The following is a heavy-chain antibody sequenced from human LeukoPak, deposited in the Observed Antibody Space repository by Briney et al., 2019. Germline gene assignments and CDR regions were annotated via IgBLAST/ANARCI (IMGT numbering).Heavy chain of an antibody. CDR1: GGSISSYY. CDR3: ARAGGSRGVILDY. Sequence: SETLSLTCTVSGGSISSYYWSWIRQPPGKGLEWIGYIYYSGSTNYNPSLKSRVTISVDTSKNQFSLKLSSVTAADTAVYYCARAGGSRGVILDYWGQGTLVTVSS. D-gene: IGHD3-10*01. V-gene: IGHV4-59*08. J-gene: IGHJ4*02. CDR2: IYYSGST.